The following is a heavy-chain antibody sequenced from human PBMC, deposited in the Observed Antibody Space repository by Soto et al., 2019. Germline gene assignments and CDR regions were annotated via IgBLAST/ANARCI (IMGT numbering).Heavy chain of an antibody. V-gene: IGHV4-34*01. D-gene: IGHD3-3*02. J-gene: IGHJ5*01. CDR3: ARVTFTPNWFDS. Sequence: PSETLSLTCAVYGGSFSGYYWSWIRQPQGKGLEWIGYVYYRGSIYYTPSFESRVSISVDTSKNQFSLRLTSVTAADSAMYFCARVTFTPNWFDSWGQGILVTVSS. CDR1: GGSFSGYY. CDR2: VYYRGSI.